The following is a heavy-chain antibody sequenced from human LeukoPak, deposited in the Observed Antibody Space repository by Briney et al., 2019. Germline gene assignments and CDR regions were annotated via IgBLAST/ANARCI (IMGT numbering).Heavy chain of an antibody. J-gene: IGHJ4*02. CDR1: GSTLTSYN. V-gene: IGHV1-18*01. Sequence: ASVKVSCKASGSTLTSYNINWVRQAPGQGLEWMGWISAYNGNTNYAQKLQGRVTMTTDTSTNTVYMELRSLRSDDTAVYYCATSPDWTYYFDFWGQGTLVTVSS. D-gene: IGHD1-1*01. CDR2: ISAYNGNT. CDR3: ATSPDWTYYFDF.